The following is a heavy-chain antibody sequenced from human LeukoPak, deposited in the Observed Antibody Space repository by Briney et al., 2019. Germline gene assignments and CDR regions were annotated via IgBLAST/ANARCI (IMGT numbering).Heavy chain of an antibody. CDR3: AKDLDVWGSYRPPDDY. CDR2: ISGSGGST. CDR1: GFTFSSYV. V-gene: IGHV3-23*01. Sequence: GGSLRLSCAASGFTFSSYVMNWVRQAPGKGLEWVSAISGSGGSTYYADSVKGRFTISRDNSKNTLYLQMNSLKAEDTAVYYCAKDLDVWGSYRPPDDYWGQGTLVTVSS. J-gene: IGHJ4*02. D-gene: IGHD3-16*02.